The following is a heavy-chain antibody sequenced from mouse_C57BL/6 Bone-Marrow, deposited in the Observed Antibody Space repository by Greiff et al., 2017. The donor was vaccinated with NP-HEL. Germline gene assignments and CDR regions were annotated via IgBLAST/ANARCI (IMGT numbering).Heavy chain of an antibody. V-gene: IGHV5-6*01. Sequence: EVNVVESGGDLVKPGGSLKLSCAASGFTFSSYGMSWVRQTPDKRLEWVATISSGGSYTYYPDSVKGRFTISRDNAKNTLYLQMSSLKSEDTAMYYCARHDVWGTGTTVTVSS. CDR2: ISSGGSYT. CDR1: GFTFSSYG. J-gene: IGHJ1*03. CDR3: ARHDV.